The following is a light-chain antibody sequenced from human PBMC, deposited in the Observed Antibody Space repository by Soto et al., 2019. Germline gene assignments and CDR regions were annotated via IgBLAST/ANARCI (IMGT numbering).Light chain of an antibody. CDR2: EDN. CDR3: QSYDSDNQV. CDR1: SGSIASNY. Sequence: NFMLTQPHSVSESPGKTVTISCTRSSGSIASNYVQWYQQRPGSSPTTVIYEDNQRPSGVPDRFSGSIDSSSNSASLTISGLTTEDEADYYCQSYDSDNQVFGGGTKFTVL. J-gene: IGLJ3*02. V-gene: IGLV6-57*01.